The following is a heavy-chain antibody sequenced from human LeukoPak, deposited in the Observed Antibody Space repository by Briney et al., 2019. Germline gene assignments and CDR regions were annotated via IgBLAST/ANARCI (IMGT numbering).Heavy chain of an antibody. CDR2: ISGSGGST. D-gene: IGHD3-10*01. J-gene: IGHJ4*02. V-gene: IGHV3-23*01. CDR3: ASARGH. CDR1: GFTLNIYT. Sequence: GGSLRLSCAASGFTLNIYTMNWVRQAPGKGLEWVSGISGSGGSTYYADSVKGRFTISRDNSKNTLYLQMNSLRAEDTAVYFCASARGHWGQGTLVTVS.